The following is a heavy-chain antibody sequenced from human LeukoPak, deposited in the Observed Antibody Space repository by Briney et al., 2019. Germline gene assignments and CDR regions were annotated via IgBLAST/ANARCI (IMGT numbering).Heavy chain of an antibody. Sequence: GGSLRLSCADSGFTFSSYSMNWGRQAPGKGGEWGSSISSSSSYLYYADSVKGRFTISRDNAKNSLYLQMNSLRADDTAVYYCARDWGGSSSSRADFDYWGQGTLVTVSS. CDR1: GFTFSSYS. CDR2: ISSSSSYL. J-gene: IGHJ4*02. CDR3: ARDWGGSSSSRADFDY. V-gene: IGHV3-21*01. D-gene: IGHD6-6*01.